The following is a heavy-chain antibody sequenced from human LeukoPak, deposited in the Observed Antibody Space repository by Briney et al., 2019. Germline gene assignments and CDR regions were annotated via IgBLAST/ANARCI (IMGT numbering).Heavy chain of an antibody. CDR2: ISGSGGST. CDR1: GFTFSSYA. V-gene: IGHV3-23*01. Sequence: GGSLRLSCAASGFTFSSYAMSWVRQAPGQGLDWVSAISGSGGSTYYADSVKGRFTISRDDSKNTLYLQMNSLRAEDTAVYYCAKDRYDSSGYYSDYWRQGTLLTVSS. CDR3: AKDRYDSSGYYSDY. D-gene: IGHD3-22*01. J-gene: IGHJ4*02.